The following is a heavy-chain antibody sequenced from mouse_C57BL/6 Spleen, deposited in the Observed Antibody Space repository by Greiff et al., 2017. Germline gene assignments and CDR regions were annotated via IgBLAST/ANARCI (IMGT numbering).Heavy chain of an antibody. J-gene: IGHJ3*01. CDR1: GYAFSSYW. CDR2: IYPGDGDT. Sequence: QVQLQQSGAELVKPGASVKISCKASGYAFSSYWMNWVKQRPGKGLEWIGQIYPGDGDTNYNGKFKGKATLTADKSSSTAYLQLSSLTSEDSAVYFCGRNYGYDASSWFAYWGQGTLVTVSA. V-gene: IGHV1-80*01. D-gene: IGHD2-2*01. CDR3: GRNYGYDASSWFAY.